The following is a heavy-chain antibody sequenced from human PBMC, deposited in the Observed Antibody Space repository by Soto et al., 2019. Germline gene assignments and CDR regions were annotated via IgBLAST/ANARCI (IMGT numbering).Heavy chain of an antibody. V-gene: IGHV1-18*01. J-gene: IGHJ6*02. CDR2: ISAYNGNT. CDR3: ARTYGSGIDYYYGMDV. CDR1: GYTFTSYG. Sequence: ASVKVSCKASGYTFTSYGISWVRQAPGQGLEWMGWISAYNGNTNYAQKFQGWVTMTRDTSISTAYMELSRLRSDDTAVYYCARTYGSGIDYYYGMDVWGQGTTVTVSS. D-gene: IGHD3-10*01.